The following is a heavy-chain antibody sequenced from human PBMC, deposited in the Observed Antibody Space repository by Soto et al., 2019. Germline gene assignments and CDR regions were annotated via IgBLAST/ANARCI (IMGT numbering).Heavy chain of an antibody. Sequence: SETLSLTCTVSGGSISSSSYYWGWIRQPPGKGLEWIGSIYYSGSTYYNPSLKSRVTISVDTSKNQFSLKLSSVTAADTAVYYCARRGATGSPDYWGQGTLVTVSS. D-gene: IGHD2-15*01. J-gene: IGHJ4*02. CDR2: IYYSGST. V-gene: IGHV4-39*01. CDR3: ARRGATGSPDY. CDR1: GGSISSSSYY.